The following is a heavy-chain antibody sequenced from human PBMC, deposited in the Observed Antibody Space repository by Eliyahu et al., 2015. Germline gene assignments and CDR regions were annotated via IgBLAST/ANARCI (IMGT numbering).Heavy chain of an antibody. CDR1: GFTFSSXA. CDR2: ISAXGGST. V-gene: IGHV3-23*04. J-gene: IGHJ4*02. Sequence: EVQLVESGGGLVQPGGSLRLSCAAXGFTFSSXAXGWVRQAPGKGLEWVSVISAXGGSTYYTNSVKGRFTISRDNSKNTLYLQMNSLRAEDTAVYYCARGGRYGSGTYYVRGPVECWGQGTLVTVSS. D-gene: IGHD1-26*01. CDR3: ARGGRYGSGTYYVRGPVEC.